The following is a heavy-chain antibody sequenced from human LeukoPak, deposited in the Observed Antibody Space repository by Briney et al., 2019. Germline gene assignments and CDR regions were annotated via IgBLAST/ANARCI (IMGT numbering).Heavy chain of an antibody. V-gene: IGHV3-23*01. J-gene: IGHJ4*02. CDR2: ISGSGGST. D-gene: IGHD3-22*01. CDR1: GFTFSSYA. CDR3: AKFDSSNWAYFDY. Sequence: GGSLRLSCAASGFTFSSYAMNWVRQAPGKGLEWVSVISGSGGSTYYAASVKGRFTISRKNSKNTLYLQMYGLRAEDTAVYYCAKFDSSNWAYFDYWGQGTLVTVSS.